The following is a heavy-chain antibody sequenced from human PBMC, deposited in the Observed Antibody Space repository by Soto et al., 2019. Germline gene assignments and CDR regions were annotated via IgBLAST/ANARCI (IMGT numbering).Heavy chain of an antibody. J-gene: IGHJ5*02. CDR3: AREGKAYSNRRNWFDP. Sequence: EVQLVESGGGLVKPGGSLRLSCATSGFTFSSYSMNWVRQAPGKGLEWVSSISSSSSYIYYADSVKGRFTISRDNAKNSLYLQMNSLRAEDTAVYYCAREGKAYSNRRNWFDPWGQGTLVTVSS. V-gene: IGHV3-21*01. CDR1: GFTFSSYS. CDR2: ISSSSSYI. D-gene: IGHD4-4*01.